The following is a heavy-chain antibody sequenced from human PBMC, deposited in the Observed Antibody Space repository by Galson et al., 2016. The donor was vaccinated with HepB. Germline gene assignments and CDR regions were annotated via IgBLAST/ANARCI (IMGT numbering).Heavy chain of an antibody. CDR1: GFTFTDYY. J-gene: IGHJ2*01. D-gene: IGHD4-17*01. CDR2: ISSSGSTT. Sequence: SLRLSCAASGFTFTDYYLNWIRQAPGKGLEWVSYISSSGSTTYYADSVKGRFTISRDNAKNSLYLQINSLRAEDTAVYYCARWSPNDYGDYGDNWYFDLWGRGTLVTVSS. V-gene: IGHV3-11*01. CDR3: ARWSPNDYGDYGDNWYFDL.